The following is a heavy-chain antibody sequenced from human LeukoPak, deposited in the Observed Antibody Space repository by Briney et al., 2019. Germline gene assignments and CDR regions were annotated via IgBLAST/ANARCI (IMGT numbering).Heavy chain of an antibody. V-gene: IGHV3-74*01. D-gene: IGHD6-19*01. CDR1: GFTFSSYW. CDR3: ARVRSSGWSYFDY. Sequence: GGSLRLSCAASGFTFSSYWMHWVRQAPGKGLVWVSRINSDGSSTSYADSVKGRFTISRDNAKNTLYLQMNSLRADDTAVYYCARVRSSGWSYFDYWGEGTLVTVSS. CDR2: INSDGSST. J-gene: IGHJ4*02.